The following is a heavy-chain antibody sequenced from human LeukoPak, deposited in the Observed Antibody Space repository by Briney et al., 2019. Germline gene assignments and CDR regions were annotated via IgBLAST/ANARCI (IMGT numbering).Heavy chain of an antibody. CDR3: AKLQGHHYWYIDF. Sequence: PGGSLRLSCAASGFTLSSYAIHWVRQAPGKGLEWVAVISYDGSNKYYADSVKGRFTISRDNSKNTLYLQMNSLRAEDTALYYCAKLQGHHYWYIDFWGQGTLVTVSS. CDR1: GFTLSSYA. D-gene: IGHD2-15*01. J-gene: IGHJ4*02. V-gene: IGHV3-30-3*02. CDR2: ISYDGSNK.